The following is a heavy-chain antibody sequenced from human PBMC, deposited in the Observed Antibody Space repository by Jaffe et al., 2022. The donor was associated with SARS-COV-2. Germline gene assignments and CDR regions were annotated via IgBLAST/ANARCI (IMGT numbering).Heavy chain of an antibody. J-gene: IGHJ6*02. D-gene: IGHD3-3*01. CDR3: ARDPTLEWLLLSPPDV. CDR1: GFTFSSYG. V-gene: IGHV3-33*01. CDR2: IWYDGSNK. Sequence: QVQLVESGGGVVQPGRSLRLSCAASGFTFSSYGMHWVRQAPGKGLEWVAVIWYDGSNKYYADSVKGRFTISRDNSKNTLYLQMNSLRAEDTAVYYCARDPTLEWLLLSPPDVWGQGTTVTVSS.